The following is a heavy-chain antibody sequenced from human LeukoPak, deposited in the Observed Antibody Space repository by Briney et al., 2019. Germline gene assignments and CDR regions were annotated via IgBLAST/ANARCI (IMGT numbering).Heavy chain of an antibody. D-gene: IGHD6-13*01. CDR2: ISAYNGNT. CDR3: ARELFAAAAGLEDY. Sequence: ASVKVSCKASGYTFTSYGISWVRQAPGQGLEWMGWISAYNGNTNYAQKLQGRVTMTTDTSTSTAYMELRSLRSDDTAVYYCARELFAAAAGLEDYWGQGTLVTVSS. CDR1: GYTFTSYG. J-gene: IGHJ4*02. V-gene: IGHV1-18*01.